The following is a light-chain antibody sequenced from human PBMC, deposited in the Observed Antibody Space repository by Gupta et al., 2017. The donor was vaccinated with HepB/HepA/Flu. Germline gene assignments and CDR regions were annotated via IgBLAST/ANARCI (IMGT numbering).Light chain of an antibody. Sequence: DIVMTQSPDSLAVSLGERATINCKSSQSVLYSSNNKNYLAWYQQKPGQPPKLLIYWASTREAGVPDRFSGSGSGTDFTLTISSRQAEDVAVYYGQQYYSNDGLTFGGGTKVEIK. CDR2: WAS. V-gene: IGKV4-1*01. J-gene: IGKJ4*01. CDR1: QSVLYSSNNKNY. CDR3: QQYYSNDGLT.